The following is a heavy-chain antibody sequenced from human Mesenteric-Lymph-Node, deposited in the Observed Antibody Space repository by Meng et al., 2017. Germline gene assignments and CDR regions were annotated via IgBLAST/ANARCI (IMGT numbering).Heavy chain of an antibody. CDR2: GYHNGNA. CDR3: ARELDAVGVTAYDL. J-gene: IGHJ4*02. CDR1: GGFISSNNR. Sequence: VQPQESGPVLVKPSGNLSLTCSRAGGFISSNNRWSWVRQPPGKGLEWLGEGYHNGNANYDPSLKSRVTISAAKSKNQFSLKLSFVAAADTAIYYCARELDAVGVTAYDLWGQGTLVTVSS. V-gene: IGHV4-4*02. D-gene: IGHD2-21*02.